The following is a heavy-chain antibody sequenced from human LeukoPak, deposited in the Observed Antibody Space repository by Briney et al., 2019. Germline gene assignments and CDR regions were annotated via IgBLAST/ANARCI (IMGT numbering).Heavy chain of an antibody. CDR2: MNQDGSEK. CDR1: GFTFSSYW. D-gene: IGHD2-8*01. Sequence: KPGGSLRLSCAASGFTFSSYWMTWVRQAPGKGLEWVANMNQDGSEKYYVDSVKGRFTISRDNAKDSLYLQMNSLRAEDTAVYYCAHGVFYFDYWGQGTLVTVSS. CDR3: AHGVFYFDY. J-gene: IGHJ4*02. V-gene: IGHV3-7*01.